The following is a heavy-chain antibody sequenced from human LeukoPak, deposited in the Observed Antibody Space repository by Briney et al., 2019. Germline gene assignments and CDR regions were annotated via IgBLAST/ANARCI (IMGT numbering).Heavy chain of an antibody. CDR1: GYSFTSYW. D-gene: IGHD1-14*01. V-gene: IGHV5-51*01. CDR3: ARHPGSAYYYYYYMDA. J-gene: IGHJ6*03. Sequence: GGSLKISCKGSGYSFTSYWIGWVRQMPGKGLEWMGIIYPGDSDTRYSPSFQGQVTISADKSISTAYLQWSSLKASDTAMYYCARHPGSAYYYYYYMDAWGKGTTVTVSS. CDR2: IYPGDSDT.